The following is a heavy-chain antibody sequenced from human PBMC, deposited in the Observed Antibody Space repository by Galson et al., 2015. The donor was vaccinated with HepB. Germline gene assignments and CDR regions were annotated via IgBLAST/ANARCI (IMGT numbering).Heavy chain of an antibody. V-gene: IGHV3-23*01. Sequence: SLRLSCAASGFTFSSYAMSWVRQAPGKGLEWVSAISGSGGSTYYADSVKGRFTISRDNSKNTLYLQMNSLRVEDTAVYYCAKSRGSVGGSFGGFDPWGQGTLVTVSS. CDR3: AKSRGSVGGSFGGFDP. J-gene: IGHJ5*02. CDR1: GFTFSSYA. CDR2: ISGSGGST. D-gene: IGHD1-26*01.